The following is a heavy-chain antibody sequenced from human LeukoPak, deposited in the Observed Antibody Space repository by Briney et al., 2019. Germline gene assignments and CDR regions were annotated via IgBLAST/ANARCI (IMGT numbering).Heavy chain of an antibody. V-gene: IGHV4-59*01. CDR1: GGSISSYY. J-gene: IGHJ3*02. Sequence: SETLSLTCTVSGGSISSYYWSWIRQPPGKGLEWIGYIYYSGSTNYNPSLKSRVTISVDTSKNQFSPKLSSVTAADTAVYYCARELTGAFDIWGQGTMVTVSS. CDR2: IYYSGST. D-gene: IGHD1-14*01. CDR3: ARELTGAFDI.